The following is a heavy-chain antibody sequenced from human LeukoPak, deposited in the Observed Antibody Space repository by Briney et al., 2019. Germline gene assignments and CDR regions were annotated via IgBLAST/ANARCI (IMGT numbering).Heavy chain of an antibody. D-gene: IGHD3-16*01. CDR2: ISSGSSII. J-gene: IGHJ4*02. V-gene: IGHV3-48*01. CDR1: GFTFSTST. Sequence: PGGSLRLSCAASGFTFSTSTMNWVRQAPGKGLEWVSYISSGSSIIYYADSVKGRFTISRDNSENTLYLQLNSLRAEDTAVYYCAKGGWGTVLDYWGQGTLVTVSP. CDR3: AKGGWGTVLDY.